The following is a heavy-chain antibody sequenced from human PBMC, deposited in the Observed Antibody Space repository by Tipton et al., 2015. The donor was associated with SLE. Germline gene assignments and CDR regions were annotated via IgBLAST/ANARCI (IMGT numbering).Heavy chain of an antibody. CDR1: GYTFTSYG. D-gene: IGHD6-13*01. CDR3: ARVLVLPGIAAAGYFDY. Sequence: QSGAEVKKPGASVKVSCKASGYTFTSYGISWVRQAPGQGLEWMGWISAYNGNTNYAQKLQGRVTMTTDTSTSTAYMELRSLRSDDTAVYYCARVLVLPGIAAAGYFDYWGQGTLVTVSS. CDR2: ISAYNGNT. V-gene: IGHV1-18*04. J-gene: IGHJ4*02.